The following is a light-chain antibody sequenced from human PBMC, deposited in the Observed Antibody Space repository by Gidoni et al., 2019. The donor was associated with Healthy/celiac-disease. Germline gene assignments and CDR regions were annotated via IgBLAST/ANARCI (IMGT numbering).Light chain of an antibody. CDR2: QDS. CDR1: KVGDKY. Sequence: SYELTQPPSVSVSPGQTASITCSGDKVGDKYACWYQQKPGQSPVLVIYQDSKRPSGIPERFSGSNSGNTATLTISGTQAMDEADYYCQACDSSTGVFGGGTKLTVL. V-gene: IGLV3-1*01. CDR3: QACDSSTGV. J-gene: IGLJ2*01.